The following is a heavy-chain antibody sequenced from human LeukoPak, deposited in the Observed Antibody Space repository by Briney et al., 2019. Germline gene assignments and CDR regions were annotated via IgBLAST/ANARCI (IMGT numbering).Heavy chain of an antibody. V-gene: IGHV4-34*01. CDR1: GGSFSGYY. CDR2: IYHSGST. D-gene: IGHD6-13*01. CDR3: ARRGSAAGTGFDY. Sequence: WETLSLTCAVYGGSFSGYYWRWIRQPSGKGLEWIGSIYHSGSTYYNPSLKSRVTISVDTSKNQFSLKLSSVTAADTAVYYCARRGSAAGTGFDYWGQGTLVTVSS. J-gene: IGHJ4*02.